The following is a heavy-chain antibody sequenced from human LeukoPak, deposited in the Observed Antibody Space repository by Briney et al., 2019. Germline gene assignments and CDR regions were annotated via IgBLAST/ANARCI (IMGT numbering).Heavy chain of an antibody. J-gene: IGHJ4*02. D-gene: IGHD6-19*01. V-gene: IGHV3-7*03. CDR3: VRNLAVAGTCFDS. CDR1: GFTFSGYW. Sequence: PGGSLRLSCAASGFTFSGYWMSWVRQAPGTGLEWVANIKQDGSDRNYVTSVRGRFTISRDNAESSLYLQMNSLRVEDTAVYYCVRNLAVAGTCFDSWGQGTLVTVSS. CDR2: IKQDGSDR.